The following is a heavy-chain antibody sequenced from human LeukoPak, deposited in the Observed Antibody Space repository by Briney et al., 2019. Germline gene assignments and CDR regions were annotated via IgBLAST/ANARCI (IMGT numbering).Heavy chain of an antibody. CDR3: AKCREDFGDSVTDY. CDR2: ISGSGYYS. J-gene: IGHJ4*02. CDR1: EFTFDNYA. Sequence: AGGSLRLSCAASEFTFDNYAMSWVRQAPGKGLEWVSVISGSGYYSYYADSVKGRFTVSRDNSKTTLYLQMNSLRADDTAVYYCAKCREDFGDSVTDYWGQGTLVTVSS. V-gene: IGHV3-23*01. D-gene: IGHD4-17*01.